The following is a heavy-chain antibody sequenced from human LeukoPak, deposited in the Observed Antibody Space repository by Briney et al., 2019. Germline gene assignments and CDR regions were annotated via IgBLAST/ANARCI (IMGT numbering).Heavy chain of an antibody. J-gene: IGHJ4*02. CDR3: ARPFSFDY. V-gene: IGHV4-39*07. Sequence: SGTLSLTCAVSGGSISSSSYYWGWIRQPPGKGLEWIGRIYTSGSTNYNPSLKSRVTISVDTSKNQFSLKLSSVTAADTAVYYCARPFSFDYWGQGTLVTVSS. CDR1: GGSISSSSYY. CDR2: IYTSGST.